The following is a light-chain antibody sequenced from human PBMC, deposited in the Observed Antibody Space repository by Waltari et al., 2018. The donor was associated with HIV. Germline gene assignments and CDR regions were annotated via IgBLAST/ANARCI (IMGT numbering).Light chain of an antibody. Sequence: EIVLTQSPRTLSLSPGESATLPCRASQTVTSNYLAWYQVKPGQAPRLLIYGASIRATGVPDRFSGSGSGTDFTLTIGRLEPEDFAVYYCHQYGTSPQTFGQGSKVEIK. J-gene: IGKJ2*01. CDR3: HQYGTSPQT. CDR1: QTVTSNY. CDR2: GAS. V-gene: IGKV3-20*01.